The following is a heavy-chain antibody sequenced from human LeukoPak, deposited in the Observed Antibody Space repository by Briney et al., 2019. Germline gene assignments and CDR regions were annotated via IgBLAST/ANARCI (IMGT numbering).Heavy chain of an antibody. CDR1: GFIVSSNH. V-gene: IGHV3-53*01. CDR2: FYSGGST. J-gene: IGHJ3*02. Sequence: GGSLRLSCVVSGFIVSSNHISWVRQTPGKGVEWVSVFYSGGSTYYSESVTGRFTISRDNSKNTVYLQMNSLRVEDTAVYYCAREGSLGGLSTFDIWGQGTMVTVSS. D-gene: IGHD3-10*01. CDR3: AREGSLGGLSTFDI.